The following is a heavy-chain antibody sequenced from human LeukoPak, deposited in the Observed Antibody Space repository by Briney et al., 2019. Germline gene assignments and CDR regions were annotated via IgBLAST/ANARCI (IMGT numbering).Heavy chain of an antibody. V-gene: IGHV4-39*01. CDR2: FFYSGST. D-gene: IGHD6-19*01. J-gene: IGHJ4*02. Sequence: SETLSLTCAVSGGSISSGGYYWGWIRQTPGKSLEWIGSFFYSGSTYHNPSLKSRVTMSVDRSKNQFSLNLSSATAADTAVYYCARHGAVADPYYFDYWGQGTLVTVSS. CDR3: ARHGAVADPYYFDY. CDR1: GGSISSGGYY.